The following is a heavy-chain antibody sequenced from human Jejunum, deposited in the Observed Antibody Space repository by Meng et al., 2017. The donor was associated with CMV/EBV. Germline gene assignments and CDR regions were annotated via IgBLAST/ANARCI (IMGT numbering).Heavy chain of an antibody. V-gene: IGHV3-7*01. J-gene: IGHJ5*02. CDR3: ATNYDFWSGYTFDP. D-gene: IGHD3-3*01. Sequence: SGFSFSTSEMNLVRQAPGKGLEWVANIKEDGTQKYYVDSVKGRFTISRDNGKNSLYLQMNSVRAGDTAVYYCATNYDFWSGYTFDPWGQGTLVTVSS. CDR2: IKEDGTQK. CDR1: GFSFSTSE.